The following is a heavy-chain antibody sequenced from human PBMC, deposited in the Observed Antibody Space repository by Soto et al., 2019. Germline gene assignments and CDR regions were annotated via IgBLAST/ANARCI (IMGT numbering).Heavy chain of an antibody. J-gene: IGHJ4*02. CDR3: TNAIPYADIVVVPAAIGYYFDY. Sequence: GRSLRLSCTASGSTFGDYAMTWCRQAPGKGLEWVGFFRSKTYGWNTEYAASVKGTFTISRDEFKSIAYLQMNSMKTEDADVYYCTNAIPYADIVVVPAAIGYYFDYWGQGTLVTVSS. CDR1: GSTFGDYA. V-gene: IGHV3-49*03. D-gene: IGHD2-2*01. CDR2: FRSKTYGWNT.